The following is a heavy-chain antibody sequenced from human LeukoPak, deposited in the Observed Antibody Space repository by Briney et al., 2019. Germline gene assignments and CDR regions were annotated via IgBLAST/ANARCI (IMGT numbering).Heavy chain of an antibody. CDR3: ARVGGWYHYYMDV. V-gene: IGHV3-7*01. CDR2: IKQDGSEK. D-gene: IGHD6-19*01. Sequence: GGSPRLSCAASGFTFSSYWMSWVRQAPGKGLEWVANIKQDGSEKYYVDSVKGRFTISRDNAKNSLYLQMNSLRAEDTAVYYCARVGGWYHYYMDVWGKGTTVTVSS. CDR1: GFTFSSYW. J-gene: IGHJ6*03.